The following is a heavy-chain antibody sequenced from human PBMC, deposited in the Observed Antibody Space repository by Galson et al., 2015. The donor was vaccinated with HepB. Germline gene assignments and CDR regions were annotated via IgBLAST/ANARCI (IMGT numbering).Heavy chain of an antibody. Sequence: SLRLSCASSGFTFRSYAMHWVRQAPGRGLEWVAIISHDGSNKYYADSVKGRFTISRDNSKNTLYLQMNSLRAEDTAVYYCAREIRDNTIFGVVIKPLYYYYGMDVWGQGTTATVSS. CDR1: GFTFRSYA. D-gene: IGHD3-3*01. CDR2: ISHDGSNK. CDR3: AREIRDNTIFGVVIKPLYYYYGMDV. J-gene: IGHJ6*02. V-gene: IGHV3-30-3*01.